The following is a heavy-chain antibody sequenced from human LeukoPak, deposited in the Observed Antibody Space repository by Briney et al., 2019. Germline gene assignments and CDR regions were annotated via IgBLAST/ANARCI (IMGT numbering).Heavy chain of an antibody. CDR1: GFSVSSYG. V-gene: IGHV3-23*01. D-gene: IGHD5-12*01. J-gene: IGHJ4*02. CDR2: INVNGDTK. CDR3: ARGYSIGWFPN. Sequence: AGGSLRLSCAVSGFSVSSYGMSWVRQAPGRGLEWISAINVNGDTKYYADSVRGRFIISRDNSENTLYLQMNSLRTEDTAVYYCARGYSIGWFPNWGQGSLVSVSS.